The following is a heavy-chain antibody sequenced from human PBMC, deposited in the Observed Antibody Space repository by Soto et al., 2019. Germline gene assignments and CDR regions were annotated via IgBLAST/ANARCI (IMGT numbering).Heavy chain of an antibody. CDR1: GYSISSGYY. CDR2: IYHSGST. Sequence: TLSLTCAVSGYSISSGYYWGWIRQPPGKGLEWIGSIYHSGSTYYNPSLKSRVTISVDTSKNQFSLKLSSVTAADTAVYYCARVRYSSSSEGWFDPWGQGTLVTVSS. V-gene: IGHV4-38-2*01. D-gene: IGHD6-6*01. J-gene: IGHJ5*02. CDR3: ARVRYSSSSEGWFDP.